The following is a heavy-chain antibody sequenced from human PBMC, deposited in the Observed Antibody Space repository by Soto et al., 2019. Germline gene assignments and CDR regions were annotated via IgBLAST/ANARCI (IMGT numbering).Heavy chain of an antibody. CDR2: IYYSGST. D-gene: IGHD3-3*01. CDR1: GGSISSYY. CDR3: ERSRDSYYDFWSGYYGYGMDV. Sequence: SETLSLTCTVSGGSISSYYWSWIRQPPGKGLEWIGYIYYSGSTNYNPSLKSRVTISVDTSKNQFSLKLSSVTAADTAVYYCERSRDSYYDFWSGYYGYGMDVWGQGTTVTVSS. J-gene: IGHJ6*02. V-gene: IGHV4-59*01.